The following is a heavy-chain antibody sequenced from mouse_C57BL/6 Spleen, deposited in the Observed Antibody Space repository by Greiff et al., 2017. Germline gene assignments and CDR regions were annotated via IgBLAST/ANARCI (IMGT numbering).Heavy chain of an antibody. CDR1: GFTFSDYY. CDR2: INYDGSST. CDR3: ARDRDGNYGYYSMDY. V-gene: IGHV5-16*01. J-gene: IGHJ4*01. Sequence: EVKLMESEGGLVQPGSSMKLSCTASGFTFSDYYMAWVRPVPEKGLEWVANINYDGSSTYYLDSLKSRFIISRDNAKNILYLQMSSLKSEDTATYYCARDRDGNYGYYSMDYWGQGTSVTVSS. D-gene: IGHD2-1*01.